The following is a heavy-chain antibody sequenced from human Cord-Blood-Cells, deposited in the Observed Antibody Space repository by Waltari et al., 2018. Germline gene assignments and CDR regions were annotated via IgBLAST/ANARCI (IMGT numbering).Heavy chain of an antibody. CDR3: ARGSYFDY. J-gene: IGHJ4*02. CDR1: GFTVSTNY. V-gene: IGHV3-53*01. CDR2: IYSGGST. Sequence: EVQLVESVGGLIHPGGSLRLSWADSGFTVSTNYMSWVGQAPGKGREWVSVIYSGGSTYYADSVKGRFTISRDNSKNTLYLQMNSLRAEDTAVYYCARGSYFDYWGQGTLVTVSS.